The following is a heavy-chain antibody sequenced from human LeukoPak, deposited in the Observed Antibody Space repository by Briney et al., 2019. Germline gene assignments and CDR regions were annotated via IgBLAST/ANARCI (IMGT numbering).Heavy chain of an antibody. CDR1: GGSISSSSYY. CDR2: ISYSGST. D-gene: IGHD6-13*01. V-gene: IGHV4-39*01. J-gene: IGHJ5*02. CDR3: ASGGSSSWYRWFDP. Sequence: PSETLSLTCTVSGGSISSSSYYWGWIRQPPGKGLEWIGDISYSGSTYYNPSLESRVTISVDTSKNQFSLKLSSVTATDTAVYYCASGGSSSWYRWFDPWGQGTLVTVSS.